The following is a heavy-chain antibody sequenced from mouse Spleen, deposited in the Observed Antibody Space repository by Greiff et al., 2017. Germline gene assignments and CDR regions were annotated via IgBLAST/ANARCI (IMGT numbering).Heavy chain of an antibody. J-gene: IGHJ4*01. V-gene: IGHV1-26*01. CDR3: AREVYGYAMDY. CDR2: INPNNGGT. Sequence: VQLKQSGPELVKPGASVKISCKASGYTFTDYYMNWVKQSHGKSLEWIGDINPNNGGTSYNQKFKGKATLTVDKSSSTAYMELRSLTSEDSAVYYCAREVYGYAMDYWGQGTSVTVSS. CDR1: GYTFTDYY. D-gene: IGHD1-1*01.